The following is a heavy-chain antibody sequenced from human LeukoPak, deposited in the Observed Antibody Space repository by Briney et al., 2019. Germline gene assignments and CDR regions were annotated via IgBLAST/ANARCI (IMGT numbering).Heavy chain of an antibody. J-gene: IGHJ5*01. CDR3: AQNRVTIFGVVEDCFDS. Sequence: GGSLRLSCAAPGFTFSNHAMSWVRQAPGKGLEWVSSISDSGYSTYYALSVKGRFTVSRDNSKNALYLQMASLRTEDTALYYCAQNRVTIFGVVEDCFDSWGQGTLVTVSS. V-gene: IGHV3-23*01. CDR2: ISDSGYST. CDR1: GFTFSNHA. D-gene: IGHD3-3*01.